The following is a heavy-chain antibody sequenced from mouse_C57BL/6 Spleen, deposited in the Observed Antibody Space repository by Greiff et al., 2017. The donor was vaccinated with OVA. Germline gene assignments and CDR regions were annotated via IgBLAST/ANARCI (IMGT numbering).Heavy chain of an antibody. CDR1: GFTFSSYG. V-gene: IGHV5-6*02. CDR3: ARKVTTAFDY. CDR2: ISSGGSYT. D-gene: IGHD2-2*01. Sequence: EVKLVESGGDLVKPGGSLKLSCAASGFTFSSYGMSWVRQTPDKRLEWVATISSGGSYTYYPASVKGRFPISRDNAKNTLYLQMSSLKAEDTAMYYCARKVTTAFDYWGQGTTLTVSS. J-gene: IGHJ2*01.